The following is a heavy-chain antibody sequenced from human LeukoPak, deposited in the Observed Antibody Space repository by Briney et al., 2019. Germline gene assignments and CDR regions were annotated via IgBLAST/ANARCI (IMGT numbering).Heavy chain of an antibody. V-gene: IGHV3-21*01. J-gene: IGHJ4*02. Sequence: GGSLRLSCAASGFTFSSYSMNWVRQAPGKGLEWVSSISSSGSYIFHADSVKGRFTISRDNAQNSLYLQMNSLRAEDTAVYYCAREGPINNGDLDYWGQGTLVTVSS. D-gene: IGHD1/OR15-1a*01. CDR2: ISSSGSYI. CDR3: AREGPINNGDLDY. CDR1: GFTFSSYS.